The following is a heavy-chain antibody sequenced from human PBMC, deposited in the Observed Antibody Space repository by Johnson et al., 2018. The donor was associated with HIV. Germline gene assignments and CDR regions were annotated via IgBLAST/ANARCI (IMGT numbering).Heavy chain of an antibody. CDR3: AKDTVWSSGYYGGAFDI. CDR2: IWYDGSNK. Sequence: QVQLVESGGGVVQPGRSLRLSCAASGFTFSSYGMHWVRQAPGKGLAWVAVIWYDGSNKYYADSVKGRFTISGDNSKNTLSLQMNSLRAEDTAVYYCAKDTVWSSGYYGGAFDIWGQGTMVTVSS. D-gene: IGHD3-22*01. J-gene: IGHJ3*02. V-gene: IGHV3-33*06. CDR1: GFTFSSYG.